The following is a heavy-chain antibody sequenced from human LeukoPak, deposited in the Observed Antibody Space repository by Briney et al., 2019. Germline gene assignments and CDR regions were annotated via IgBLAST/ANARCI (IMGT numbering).Heavy chain of an antibody. CDR3: ARDLPVVGAPGFDY. J-gene: IGHJ4*02. D-gene: IGHD1-26*01. CDR2: IRQDGSEK. V-gene: IGHV3-7*01. CDR1: GFTFSRYW. Sequence: GGSLRLSCAVSGFTFSRYWMSWVRQAPGKGLEWVANIRQDGSEKYYVDSVKGRFSIFRDNAKNSLFLQMNSLRVEDTAVYYCARDLPVVGAPGFDYWGQGTLVTVSS.